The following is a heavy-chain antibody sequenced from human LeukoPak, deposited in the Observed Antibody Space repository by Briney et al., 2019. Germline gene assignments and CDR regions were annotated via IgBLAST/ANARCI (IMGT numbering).Heavy chain of an antibody. CDR3: VRDDGIGLDAFDV. Sequence: SQTLSLTCAVSGDSVSSNSATWNWIRQSPSRGLEWLGRTYYMSKWYNDYAVSVKSRITINPDTSKNQFSLQLNSVTPEDTAVYYCVRDDGIGLDAFDVWSPGTMVTVSS. J-gene: IGHJ3*01. CDR1: GDSVSSNSAT. CDR2: TYYMSKWYN. D-gene: IGHD1-14*01. V-gene: IGHV6-1*01.